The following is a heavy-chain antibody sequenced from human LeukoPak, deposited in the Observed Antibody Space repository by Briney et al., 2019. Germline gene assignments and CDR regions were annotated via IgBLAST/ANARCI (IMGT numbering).Heavy chain of an antibody. D-gene: IGHD3-22*01. J-gene: IGHJ4*02. CDR1: GFTFNTYR. CDR2: ITSSSTYI. CDR3: AKDGGGYYTWAFDY. Sequence: GGSLRLSCAASGFTFNTYRMNWVRQAPGKGLEWVSCITSSSTYIYYADSVKGRFTISRDNSKNTLYLQMNSLRAEDTAIYYCAKDGGGYYTWAFDYWGQGTLVTVSS. V-gene: IGHV3-21*04.